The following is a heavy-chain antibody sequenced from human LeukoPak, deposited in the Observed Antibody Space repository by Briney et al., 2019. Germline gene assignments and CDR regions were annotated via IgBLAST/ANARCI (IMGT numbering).Heavy chain of an antibody. CDR1: GVSSSSSY. CDR2: IFYAGDS. D-gene: IGHD2-21*01. CDR3: ARHRFASPLDS. J-gene: IGHJ4*02. V-gene: IGHV4-59*08. Sequence: PSETLSLTCAVSGVSSSSSYWSWIRQPPGKGLEWIGYIFYAGDSNHNPSFKSRVSISLDTSKDQISLKLSSVTAADTAVYYCARHRFASPLDSWGQGTLVTVSS.